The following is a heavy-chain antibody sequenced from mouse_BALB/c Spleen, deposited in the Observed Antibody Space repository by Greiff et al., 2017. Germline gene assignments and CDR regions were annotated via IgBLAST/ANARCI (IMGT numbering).Heavy chain of an antibody. D-gene: IGHD2-1*01. CDR2: IYPGSGNT. CDR1: GYTFTYYY. V-gene: IGHV1-77*01. Sequence: QVQLQQSGAELARPGASVKLSCKASGYTFTYYYINWVKQRTGQGLEWIGEIYPGSGNTYYNEKFKGKATLTADKSSSTVYMQLSSLTSEDSAVYFCARDGNYPYAMDYWGQGTSVTVSS. J-gene: IGHJ4*01. CDR3: ARDGNYPYAMDY.